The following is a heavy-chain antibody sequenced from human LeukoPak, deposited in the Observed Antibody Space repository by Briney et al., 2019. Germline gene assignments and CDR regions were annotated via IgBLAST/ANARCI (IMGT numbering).Heavy chain of an antibody. CDR2: ITGSSTNT. J-gene: IGHJ6*02. V-gene: IGHV3-23*01. CDR1: GFTFSNYA. D-gene: IGHD1-14*01. Sequence: PGGSLRLSCAASGFTFSNYAMSWVRQAPGKGLEWVSAITGSSTNTYYADSVKGRFTISRDNSKNTLYLQMNSLRVEDTAVYYCARGPRTATPPQPGFYYCAMEVWGQGTTVTVSS. CDR3: ARGPRTATPPQPGFYYCAMEV.